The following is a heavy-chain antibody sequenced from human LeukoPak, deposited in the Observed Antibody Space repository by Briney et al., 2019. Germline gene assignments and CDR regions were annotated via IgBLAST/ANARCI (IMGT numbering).Heavy chain of an antibody. CDR3: ARVFRGVVTSNWFDP. D-gene: IGHD3-3*01. J-gene: IGHJ5*02. Sequence: SETLSLTCTVSGVSINGNYWTWIRQLPGKGLEWIGFASDTGDTDYNPSLKSRLTISVDTSKSQLSLSLSSVTAADTALYYCARVFRGVVTSNWFDPWGQGTLVTVSS. CDR2: ASDTGDT. CDR1: GVSINGNY. V-gene: IGHV4-59*01.